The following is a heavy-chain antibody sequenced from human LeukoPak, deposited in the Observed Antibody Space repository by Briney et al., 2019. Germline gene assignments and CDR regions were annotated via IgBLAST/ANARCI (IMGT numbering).Heavy chain of an antibody. CDR2: IYPGDSNT. CDR1: GYSFTSYW. CDR3: ARRLVLYYDSSGYYPSIDAFDI. Sequence: ESLKISCNGSGYSFTSYWIGWVRQMPGKGLEWMGIIYPGDSNTRYSPSFQGQLTISADKSISTAYLQWSSLKASDTAMYYCARRLVLYYDSSGYYPSIDAFDIWGQGTMVTVSS. J-gene: IGHJ3*02. V-gene: IGHV5-51*01. D-gene: IGHD3-22*01.